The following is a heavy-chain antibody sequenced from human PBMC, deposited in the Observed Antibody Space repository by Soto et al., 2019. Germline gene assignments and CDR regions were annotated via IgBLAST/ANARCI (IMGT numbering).Heavy chain of an antibody. CDR1: GYTFTSYA. CDR3: ARSIVVVTALDY. J-gene: IGHJ4*02. V-gene: IGHV1-3*01. Sequence: GASVKVSCKASGYTFTSYAMHWLRQAPGQRLEWMGWINAGNGNTKYSQKFQGRVTITRDTSASTAYMELSSVRSEDTAVYYSARSIVVVTALDYWGQGTLVTVSS. CDR2: INAGNGNT. D-gene: IGHD2-21*02.